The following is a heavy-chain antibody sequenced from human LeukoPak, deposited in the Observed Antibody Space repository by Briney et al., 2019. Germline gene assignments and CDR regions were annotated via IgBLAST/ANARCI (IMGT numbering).Heavy chain of an antibody. D-gene: IGHD2-2*01. CDR2: ITSGGNT. CDR1: GFTFSSYA. Sequence: GGSLRLSCAASGFTFSSYAMSWVRQAPGKGLEWVSTITSGGNTYYADSVKGRITISRDNSKNTLYLQMNSLRAEDTAVYYCAKKRGSTNSYGMDVWGQGTTVTVSS. CDR3: AKKRGSTNSYGMDV. J-gene: IGHJ6*02. V-gene: IGHV3-23*01.